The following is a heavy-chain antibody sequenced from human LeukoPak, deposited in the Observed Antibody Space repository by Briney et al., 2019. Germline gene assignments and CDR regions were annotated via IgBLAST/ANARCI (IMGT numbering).Heavy chain of an antibody. CDR1: GYSFTGYY. CDR2: INANSGGT. CDR3: ARGRPESNVVVVAATEFDP. V-gene: IGHV1-2*02. J-gene: IGHJ5*02. D-gene: IGHD2-15*01. Sequence: APVKVSCKASGYSFTGYYMHWVRQAPGQGLEWMGWINANSGGTNYAQKFQGRVTMTRDTSISTTYMEVSRLTSDDTAVYYCARGRPESNVVVVAATEFDPWGQGTLVTVSS.